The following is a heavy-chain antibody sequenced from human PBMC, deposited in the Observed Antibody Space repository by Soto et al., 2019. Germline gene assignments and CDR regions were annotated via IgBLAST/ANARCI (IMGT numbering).Heavy chain of an antibody. V-gene: IGHV3-11*05. D-gene: IGHD6-19*01. J-gene: IGHJ4*02. CDR3: ASFGSGDPYY. CDR1: GFRFSDYY. Sequence: QVQLEESGGGLVKPGGSLRLSCVASGFRFSDYYMTWIRQAPGKGLEWVSFVSGSSSHTKDADSVRGRFITSRDNAKISLYLHMTSLSAEAAAVYSCASFGSGDPYYWGQGTLVTVSS. CDR2: VSGSSSHT.